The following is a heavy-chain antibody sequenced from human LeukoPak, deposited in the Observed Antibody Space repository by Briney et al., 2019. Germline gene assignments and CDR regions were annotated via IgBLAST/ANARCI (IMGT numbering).Heavy chain of an antibody. CDR3: ARDPRYSYFDY. Sequence: GGSLRLSCAASGFIFSDYYMSWIRRAPGKGLEGVSYISSSDSDKKYADSVKDRLTIYRDKDKKLLYLQMNSLRADDTAVYYCARDPRYSYFDYWGQGTPVTVSS. CDR2: ISSSDSDK. V-gene: IGHV3-11*05. CDR1: GFIFSDYY. J-gene: IGHJ4*02. D-gene: IGHD2-15*01.